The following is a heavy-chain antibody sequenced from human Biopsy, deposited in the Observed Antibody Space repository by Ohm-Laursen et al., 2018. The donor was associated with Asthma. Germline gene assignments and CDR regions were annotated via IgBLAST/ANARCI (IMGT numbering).Heavy chain of an antibody. CDR1: GGYLTGHY. CDR2: IDQSGYT. CDR3: ASAAITGIRGWFDP. D-gene: IGHD1-20*01. J-gene: IGHJ5*02. V-gene: IGHV4-34*01. Sequence: SDTLSLTCAVYGGYLTGHYWNWIRQPPGKGLEWIGEIDQSGYTNYNPSLKSRVTISADTAKNQFHLNLSSLTAADTAVYFRASAAITGIRGWFDPWGQGTQFTVSS.